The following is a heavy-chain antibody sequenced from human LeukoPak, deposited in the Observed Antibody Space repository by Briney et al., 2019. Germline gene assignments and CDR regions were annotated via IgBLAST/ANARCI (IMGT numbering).Heavy chain of an antibody. CDR1: GFTFSTYG. CDR2: IRYDGIST. Sequence: PGGSLRLSCAASGFTFSTYGMHWVRQAPGKGLEWVAFIRYDGISTYYADSVKGRFTISRDNSKNTLYLQMNSLKTEDTALYYCARQMATILDGILNYWGQGTLVTVSS. CDR3: ARQMATILDGILNY. D-gene: IGHD5-24*01. J-gene: IGHJ4*02. V-gene: IGHV3-30*02.